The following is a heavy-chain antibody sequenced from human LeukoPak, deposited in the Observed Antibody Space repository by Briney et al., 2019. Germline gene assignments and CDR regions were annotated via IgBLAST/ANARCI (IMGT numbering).Heavy chain of an antibody. J-gene: IGHJ3*02. CDR1: GFTFSSYA. D-gene: IGHD3-10*01. Sequence: GGSLRLSCAASGFTFSSYAMHWVRQAPGKGLEYVSAISSNGGSTYYANSVKGRFTISRDNSKNTLYLQMGSLRAEDMAVHYCARGETGPHAFDIWGQGTMVTVSS. CDR3: ARGETGPHAFDI. V-gene: IGHV3-64*01. CDR2: ISSNGGST.